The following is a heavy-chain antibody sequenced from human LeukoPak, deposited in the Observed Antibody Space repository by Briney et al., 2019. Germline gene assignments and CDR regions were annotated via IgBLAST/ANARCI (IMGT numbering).Heavy chain of an antibody. CDR3: ARDLSPHCSSCFIAAPEGGIDY. Sequence: ASVRVSCKASGYTFTGYYMHWVRQAPGQGLEWMGWINPNSGGTNYAQKFQGRVTMTRDTSISTAYMELSRLRSDDTAVYYCARDLSPHCSSCFIAAPEGGIDYWGQGTLVTVSS. J-gene: IGHJ4*02. D-gene: IGHD2-2*01. CDR2: INPNSGGT. V-gene: IGHV1-2*02. CDR1: GYTFTGYY.